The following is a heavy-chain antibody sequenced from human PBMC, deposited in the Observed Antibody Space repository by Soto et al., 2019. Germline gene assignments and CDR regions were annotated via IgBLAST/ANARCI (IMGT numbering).Heavy chain of an antibody. V-gene: IGHV1-69*06. D-gene: IGHD3-9*01. Sequence: ASVKVSCKASGGTFSIYSIIWLLQSPVQWLEWMGWIIPIFGTANYAQKFQGRVTITADKSTSTAYMELSSLRSEDTAVYYCARVDYDILTGYSRGGWDYWGKRNMVSVSS. CDR3: ARVDYDILTGYSRGGWDY. CDR1: GGTFSIYS. CDR2: IIPIFGTA. J-gene: IGHJ4*02.